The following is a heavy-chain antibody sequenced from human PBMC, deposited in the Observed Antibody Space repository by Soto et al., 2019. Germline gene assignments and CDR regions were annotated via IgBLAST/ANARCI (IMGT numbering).Heavy chain of an antibody. Sequence: PGGSLRLSCAASGFTVSSNYMSWVRQAPGKGLEWVSVIYSGGSTYYADSVKGRFTISRDNSKNTLYLQMNSLRAEDTAVYYCARSEGVIAPDLHCFDYWGQGTLDTVSS. D-gene: IGHD2-21*01. CDR3: ARSEGVIAPDLHCFDY. J-gene: IGHJ4*02. CDR2: IYSGGST. V-gene: IGHV3-66*01. CDR1: GFTVSSNY.